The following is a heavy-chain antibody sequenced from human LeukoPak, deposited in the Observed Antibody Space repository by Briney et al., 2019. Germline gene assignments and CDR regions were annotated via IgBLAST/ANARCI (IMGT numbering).Heavy chain of an antibody. V-gene: IGHV1-2*02. J-gene: IGHJ6*02. CDR3: ARGGVVVPAAIGYYYYGMDV. CDR1: GYTFTGYY. CDR2: INPNSGGT. Sequence: GASVTVSCKASGYTFTGYYMHWVRQAPGQGLEWMGWINPNSGGTNYAQKFQGRVTMTRDTSISTAYMELSRLRSDDTAVYYCARGGVVVPAAIGYYYYGMDVWGQGTTVTVSS. D-gene: IGHD2-2*01.